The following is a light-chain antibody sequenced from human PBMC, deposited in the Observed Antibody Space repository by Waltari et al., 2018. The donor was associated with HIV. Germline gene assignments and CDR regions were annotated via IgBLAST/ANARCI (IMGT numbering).Light chain of an antibody. CDR3: QVFENSRDQA. CDR1: NIGAKH. V-gene: IGLV3-21*01. J-gene: IGLJ1*01. CDR2: DDK. Sequence: YVLTQPPSVSVAPGKTATITCGGNNIGAKHVHWYQQKSGQAPLLVIDDDKLRPSGIPARRSGSNSGDTATLTISGVEVGDEAEYYCQVFENSRDQAFGTGTKVTVL.